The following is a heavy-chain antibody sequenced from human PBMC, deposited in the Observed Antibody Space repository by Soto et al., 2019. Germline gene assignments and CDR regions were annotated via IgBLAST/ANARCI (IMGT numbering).Heavy chain of an antibody. CDR3: ASQNYGGNSEGDFDY. D-gene: IGHD4-17*01. CDR2: IYYSGST. V-gene: IGHV4-30-4*01. J-gene: IGHJ4*02. CDR1: GGSISSGDYY. Sequence: QVQLQESGPGLVKPSQTLSLTCTVSGGSISSGDYYWSWIRQPPGKGLEWIGYIYYSGSTYYNPSLKSRVTISVDTSTNQFSLKLSSVTAADTAVYYCASQNYGGNSEGDFDYWGQGTLVTVSS.